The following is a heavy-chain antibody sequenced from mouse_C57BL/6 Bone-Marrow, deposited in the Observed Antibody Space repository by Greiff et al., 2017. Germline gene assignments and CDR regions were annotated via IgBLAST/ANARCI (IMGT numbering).Heavy chain of an antibody. V-gene: IGHV1-15*01. Sequence: VQLQQSGAELVRPGASVTLSCKASGYTFTDYEMHWVKQTPVHGLEWIGAIDPETGGTAYNQKFKGKAILTADKSSSTAYMEPRSLTSEDSAVYYCPPCYYYGSSYVPMDYWGQEASVTVSS. CDR1: GYTFTDYE. D-gene: IGHD1-1*01. J-gene: IGHJ4*01. CDR2: IDPETGGT. CDR3: PPCYYYGSSYVPMDY.